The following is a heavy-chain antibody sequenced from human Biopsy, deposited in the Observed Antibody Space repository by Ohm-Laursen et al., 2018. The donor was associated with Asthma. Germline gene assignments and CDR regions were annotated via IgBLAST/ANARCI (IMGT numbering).Heavy chain of an antibody. CDR3: ARCQVGYSSGWSLLLKKIYYSGMDV. CDR1: GGTFSNFA. CDR2: IMTVFGTT. D-gene: IGHD6-19*01. J-gene: IGHJ6*02. V-gene: IGHV1-69*13. Sequence: ASVKVSCQAPGGTFSNFAISWVRQAPGQGLEWLGWIMTVFGTTNYAQKFPGRVTITADESTSTAYMEVTSLRSEDTAIYYCARCQVGYSSGWSLLLKKIYYSGMDVWGQGTAVTVSS.